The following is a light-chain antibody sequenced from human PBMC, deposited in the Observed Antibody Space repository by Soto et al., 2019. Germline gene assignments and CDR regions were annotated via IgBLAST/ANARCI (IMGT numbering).Light chain of an antibody. J-gene: IGKJ1*01. Sequence: EIVLTQSPATLSLSPGERATLSCRASQSVTNSLAWYQQKPGRAPRLLVYDASNRATGIPTRFSGSGSGTDFTLTISSLEPEDFAVYYCQQRSNWWTFGQGTKVDIK. CDR2: DAS. CDR1: QSVTNS. V-gene: IGKV3-11*01. CDR3: QQRSNWWT.